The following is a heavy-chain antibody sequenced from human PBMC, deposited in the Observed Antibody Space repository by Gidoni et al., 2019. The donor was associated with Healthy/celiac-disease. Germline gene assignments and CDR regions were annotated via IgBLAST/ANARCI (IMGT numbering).Heavy chain of an antibody. J-gene: IGHJ3*02. CDR2: ISYDGSNK. CDR3: AKAEEITYYYDSSLISAFDI. CDR1: GFTFSRYG. D-gene: IGHD3-22*01. Sequence: QVQLVESGGGVVQPGRSLRLSCAASGFTFSRYGMPWVRRAPGKGVEWVAVISYDGSNKYYADSVKGRFTISRDNSKNTLYLQMNSLRAEDTAVYYCAKAEEITYYYDSSLISAFDIWGQGTMVTVSS. V-gene: IGHV3-30*18.